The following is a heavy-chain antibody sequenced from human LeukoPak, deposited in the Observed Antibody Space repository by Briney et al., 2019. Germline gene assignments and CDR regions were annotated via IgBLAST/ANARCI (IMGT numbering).Heavy chain of an antibody. V-gene: IGHV3-53*01. J-gene: IGHJ1*01. CDR2: IYSGGST. CDR1: GFTVSSNY. CDR3: AREGRNYYDSSGSHFQH. D-gene: IGHD3-22*01. Sequence: GGSLRLSCAASGFTVSSNYMSWVRQAPGKGLEWVSVIYSGGSTYYADSVKGRFTISRDNSKNTLYLQMNSLRAEDTAVYYCAREGRNYYDSSGSHFQHWGQGTLVTVSS.